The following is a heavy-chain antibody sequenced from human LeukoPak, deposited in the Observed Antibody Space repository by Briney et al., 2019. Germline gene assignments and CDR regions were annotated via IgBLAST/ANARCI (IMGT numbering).Heavy chain of an antibody. CDR2: ISSSGSTI. V-gene: IGHV3-48*03. D-gene: IGHD6-13*01. CDR1: GFTFSSYE. J-gene: IGHJ4*02. CDR3: ARKAAAVTYYFDH. Sequence: GGSLRLSCAASGFTFSSYEMNWARQAPGKGLEWVSYISSSGSTIYYADSVKGRFTISRDNAKNSLYLQMNSLRAEDTAVYYCARKAAAVTYYFDHWGQGTLVTVSS.